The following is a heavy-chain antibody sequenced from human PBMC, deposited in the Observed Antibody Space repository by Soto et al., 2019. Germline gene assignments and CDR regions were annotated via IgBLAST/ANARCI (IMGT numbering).Heavy chain of an antibody. CDR2: IYHSGST. J-gene: IGHJ4*02. V-gene: IGHV4-30-2*02. CDR3: ASYIEGGIGRGY. D-gene: IGHD6-13*01. Sequence: SETLSLTCAVSGGSISSGGYSWSWIRQPPGKGLEWIGYIYHSGSTYYNPSLKSRVTISVDTSKNHFSLKLSSVTASDTAVYYCASYIEGGIGRGYWGQGHLVTVSS. CDR1: GGSISSGGYS.